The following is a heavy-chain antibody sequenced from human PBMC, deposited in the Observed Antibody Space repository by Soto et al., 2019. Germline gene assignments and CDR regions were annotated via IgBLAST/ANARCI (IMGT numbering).Heavy chain of an antibody. CDR2: ISSSTSYV. CDR1: GFTFSRYG. Sequence: GGSLRLSCVASGFTFSRYGMNWLRQAPGKGLEWVASISSSTSYVYYADSVKGRFSTSRDNAKNILYLEMYALRTEDTAVYYCARDPSEGRVGNWFESWGQGTLVTVSS. D-gene: IGHD2-2*01. CDR3: ARDPSEGRVGNWFES. J-gene: IGHJ5*01. V-gene: IGHV3-21*06.